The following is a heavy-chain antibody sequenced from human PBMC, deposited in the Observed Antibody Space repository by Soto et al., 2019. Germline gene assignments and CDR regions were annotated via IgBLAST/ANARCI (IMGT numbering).Heavy chain of an antibody. V-gene: IGHV3-21*01. CDR1: GFTFSSYS. CDR2: ISSSRSYI. Sequence: EVQLVESGGGLVKPGGSLRLSCAASGFTFSSYSMNWVRQAPGKGLEWVSSISSSRSYIYYADSVRGRFTISRDDAKNSLYLQMNSLRAEDTAVYYWARDPSMVRGENWYFDLWGRGTLVTVSS. D-gene: IGHD3-10*01. CDR3: ARDPSMVRGENWYFDL. J-gene: IGHJ2*01.